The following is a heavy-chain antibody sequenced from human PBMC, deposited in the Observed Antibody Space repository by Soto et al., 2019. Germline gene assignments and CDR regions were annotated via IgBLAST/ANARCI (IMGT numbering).Heavy chain of an antibody. CDR3: TAYYDILTGYYPSAEDYYYMDV. CDR1: GFTFSGSA. D-gene: IGHD3-9*01. CDR2: IRSKANSYAT. Sequence: GGSLRLSCAASGFTFSGSAMHWVSQASGKGLEWVGRIRSKANSYATAYAASVKGRFTISRDDSKNTAYLQMNSLKTEDTAVYYCTAYYDILTGYYPSAEDYYYMDVWGKGTTVTVSS. V-gene: IGHV3-73*01. J-gene: IGHJ6*03.